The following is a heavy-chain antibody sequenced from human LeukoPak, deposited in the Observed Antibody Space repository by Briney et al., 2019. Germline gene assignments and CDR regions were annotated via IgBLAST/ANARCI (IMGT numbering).Heavy chain of an antibody. V-gene: IGHV3-11*04. Sequence: GGYLRLSCAASGFTFSDYYMRWIRQTPGKGLGRVSYIISSGSTINYADSVKGRFTISRDNAKNSLYLRMNSLRAEDTAVYYCARVVGTGSYPDYYYYMDVWGKGPTVTVSS. CDR1: GFTFSDYY. CDR3: ARVVGTGSYPDYYYYMDV. CDR2: IISSGSTI. J-gene: IGHJ6*03. D-gene: IGHD1-26*01.